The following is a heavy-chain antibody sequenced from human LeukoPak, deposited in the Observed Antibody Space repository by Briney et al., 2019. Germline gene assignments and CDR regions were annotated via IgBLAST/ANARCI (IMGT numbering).Heavy chain of an antibody. CDR2: ISSRSTYI. CDR3: ARGRITIFGPIRNWFDP. Sequence: GGSLRLSCAASGFTFSSYVMNWVRQAPGKGLEWVSSISSRSTYIHYADSVKGRFTISRDNAKNSLYLQMNSLRAEDTAVYYCARGRITIFGPIRNWFDPWGQGTLVTVSS. CDR1: GFTFSSYV. J-gene: IGHJ5*02. D-gene: IGHD3-3*01. V-gene: IGHV3-21*01.